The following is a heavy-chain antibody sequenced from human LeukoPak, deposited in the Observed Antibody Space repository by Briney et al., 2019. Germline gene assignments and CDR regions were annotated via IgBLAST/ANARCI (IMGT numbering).Heavy chain of an antibody. J-gene: IGHJ4*02. D-gene: IGHD3/OR15-3a*01. CDR2: IYYSGST. CDR3: ARQTGSGLFILP. CDR1: GGSISSSSYY. V-gene: IGHV4-39*07. Sequence: ASETLSLTCTVSGGSISSSSYYWGWIRQPPGKGLEWIGSIYYSGSTYYNPSLKSRVTISVDTSKNQFSLKLSSVTAADTAVYYCARQTGSGLFILPGGQGTLVTVSS.